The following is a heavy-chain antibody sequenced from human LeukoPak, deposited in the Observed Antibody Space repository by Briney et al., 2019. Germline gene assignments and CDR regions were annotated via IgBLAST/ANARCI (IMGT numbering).Heavy chain of an antibody. CDR1: GFTFSSYE. V-gene: IGHV3-23*01. CDR2: MSGSAINT. CDR3: AKASAMIVVVSKHFDY. J-gene: IGHJ4*02. Sequence: PGGSLRLSCAASGFTFSSYEMNWVRQAPGKGLEWVSAMSGSAINTHYADSVKGRFTISRDNSKNTLYLQMNSLRAEDTAVYYCAKASAMIVVVSKHFDYWGQGTLVTVSS. D-gene: IGHD3-22*01.